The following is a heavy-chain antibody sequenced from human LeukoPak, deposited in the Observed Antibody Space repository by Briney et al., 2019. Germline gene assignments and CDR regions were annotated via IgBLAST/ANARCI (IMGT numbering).Heavy chain of an antibody. V-gene: IGHV3-23*01. CDR2: ISGSGGRT. CDR1: GFTFSSYA. CDR3: AKDYLGYYRPFDY. Sequence: GGSLRLSCVDSGFTFSSYALSWVRQAPGKGLEWVSGISGSGGRTDYADSVKGRFTISRDNSKNTLYLQMNSLRAEDTAVYYCAKDYLGYYRPFDYWGQGILVTVSS. D-gene: IGHD3-3*01. J-gene: IGHJ4*02.